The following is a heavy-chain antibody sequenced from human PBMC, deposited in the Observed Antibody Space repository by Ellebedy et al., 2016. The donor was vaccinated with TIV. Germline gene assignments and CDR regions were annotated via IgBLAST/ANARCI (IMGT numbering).Heavy chain of an antibody. CDR3: AREVEHSTGNDPFDI. Sequence: MPSETLSLTCSVSGRSIWTSRWSWIRHPPGTGLESIWAIHYTGSTHCNPSPKSRVAMSVDMSKNQFSLKLTSVTAADPAVYYCAREVEHSTGNDPFDIWGQGTMVTVSS. D-gene: IGHD3-22*01. V-gene: IGHV4-59*01. J-gene: IGHJ3*02. CDR2: IHYTGST. CDR1: GRSIWTSR.